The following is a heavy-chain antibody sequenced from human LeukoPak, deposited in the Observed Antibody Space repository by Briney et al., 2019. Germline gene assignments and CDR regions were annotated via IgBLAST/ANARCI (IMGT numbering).Heavy chain of an antibody. J-gene: IGHJ4*02. Sequence: GGSLRLSCAGSGFTFRNYAMSWVRQAPGKGLEWVSAISGAGYNTYYADSVKGRFTLSRDNSKNSLYLQMNSLRAEDTAVYYCARDRVYSGYDWYFDYWGQGTLVTVSS. D-gene: IGHD5-12*01. CDR1: GFTFRNYA. CDR2: ISGAGYNT. V-gene: IGHV3-23*01. CDR3: ARDRVYSGYDWYFDY.